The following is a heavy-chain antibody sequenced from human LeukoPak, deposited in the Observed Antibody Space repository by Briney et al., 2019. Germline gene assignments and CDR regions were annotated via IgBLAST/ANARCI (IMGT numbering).Heavy chain of an antibody. CDR2: IYYSGST. CDR3: ARAPRFYYFDY. Sequence: SQALSLTYTVSGGSISSGDYYWSWIRQPPGKGLEWIGYIYYSGSTYYNPSLKSRVTISVDTSKNQFSLKLSSVTAADTAVYYCARAPRFYYFDYWGQGTLVTVSS. V-gene: IGHV4-30-4*01. CDR1: GGSISSGDYY. J-gene: IGHJ4*02.